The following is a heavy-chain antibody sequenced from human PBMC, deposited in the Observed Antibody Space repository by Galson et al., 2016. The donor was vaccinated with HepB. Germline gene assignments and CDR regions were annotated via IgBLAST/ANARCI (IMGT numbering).Heavy chain of an antibody. D-gene: IGHD3-10*01. CDR2: IDIGGPT. Sequence: SLRLSCAASGLTVSSTYMAWVRQAPGKGLDWVSVIDIGGPTYYADSVKGRFIISRDNSENIVYLQMNSLGVGDTALYYCARGAPYSSSTTHPGADDYCYGLDVWGQGTTVTVS. J-gene: IGHJ6*02. CDR1: GLTVSSTY. V-gene: IGHV3-66*01. CDR3: ARGAPYSSSTTHPGADDYCYGLDV.